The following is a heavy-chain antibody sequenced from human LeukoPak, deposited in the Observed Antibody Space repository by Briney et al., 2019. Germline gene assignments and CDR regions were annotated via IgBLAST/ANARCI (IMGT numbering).Heavy chain of an antibody. CDR3: ARDAHLYGSGSYFYYFDY. CDR2: INHSGST. J-gene: IGHJ4*02. V-gene: IGHV4-34*01. D-gene: IGHD3-10*01. CDR1: GGSFSGYY. Sequence: SETLSLTCAVYGGSFSGYYWSWIRQPPGKGLEWIGEINHSGSTNYNPSLKSRVTISVDTSKNQFSLKLSSVTAADTAVYYCARDAHLYGSGSYFYYFDYWGQGTLVTVSS.